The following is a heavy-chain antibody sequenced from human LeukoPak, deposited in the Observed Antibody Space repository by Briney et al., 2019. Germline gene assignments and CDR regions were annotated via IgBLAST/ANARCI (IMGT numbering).Heavy chain of an antibody. CDR1: GGSISSSSYY. J-gene: IGHJ6*02. CDR2: IYYSGST. CDR3: ARGGDYYGMDV. D-gene: IGHD2-21*01. Sequence: PSETLSLTCTVSGGSISSSSYYWGWIRQPPGKGLEWIGSIYYSGSTYYNPSLKSRVTISVDTSKNQFSLKLSSVTAADTAVYYCARGGDYYGMDVWGQGTTVTVSS. V-gene: IGHV4-39*07.